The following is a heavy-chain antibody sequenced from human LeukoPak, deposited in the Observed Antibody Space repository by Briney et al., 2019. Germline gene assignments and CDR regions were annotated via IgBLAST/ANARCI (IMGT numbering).Heavy chain of an antibody. Sequence: GGSLRLSCAASGFTFSNYFMHCVRQAPGKGLEWVADIASDGSHTFYVESVKGRFTISRDNSKNTLYLQMNSLRAEDTAVYFCARERQDTVIHSGAFDIWGQGTMVTVSS. D-gene: IGHD2-21*02. J-gene: IGHJ3*02. CDR2: IASDGSHT. V-gene: IGHV3-30*04. CDR3: ARERQDTVIHSGAFDI. CDR1: GFTFSNYF.